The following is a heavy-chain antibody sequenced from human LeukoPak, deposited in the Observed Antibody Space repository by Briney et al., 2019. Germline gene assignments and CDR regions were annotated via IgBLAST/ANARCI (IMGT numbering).Heavy chain of an antibody. CDR2: MNPNSGNT. CDR1: GYTFTSYD. CDR3: ARGLNWNGGNMDV. V-gene: IGHV1-8*01. D-gene: IGHD1-1*01. Sequence: ASVKVSCKASGYTFTSYDTNWVRQATGQGLEWMGWMNPNSGNTGYAQKFQDRVIMTRNTSISTVSMELSSLRSDDTAVYYCARGLNWNGGNMDVWGKGTTVTVSS. J-gene: IGHJ6*03.